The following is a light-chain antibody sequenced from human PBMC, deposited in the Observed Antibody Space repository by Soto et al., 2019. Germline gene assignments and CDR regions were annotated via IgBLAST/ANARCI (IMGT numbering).Light chain of an antibody. CDR2: AAS. V-gene: IGKV1-39*01. J-gene: IGKJ3*01. CDR3: QQSYSTPQIT. CDR1: QDIGTF. Sequence: DFQMTQSPSSLSASVGDTVTITCRASQDIGTFLNWYQQKPGKAPNLLIYAASDLLSGVSSRFXGSGSGTDFTLTIRNLQREDFATYSCQQSYSTPQITFGPGTRVD.